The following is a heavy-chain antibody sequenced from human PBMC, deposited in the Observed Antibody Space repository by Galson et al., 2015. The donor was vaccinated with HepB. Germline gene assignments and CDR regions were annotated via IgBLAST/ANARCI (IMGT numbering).Heavy chain of an antibody. J-gene: IGHJ6*03. CDR3: ARHKIVVVAATERYYYYMDV. D-gene: IGHD2-15*01. CDR1: GYSFTSYW. Sequence: QSGAEVKKPGESLKISCKGSGYSFTSYWIGWVRQMPGKGLEWMGIIYPGDSDTRYSPSFQGQVTISADKSISTAYLQWSSLKASDTAMYYCARHKIVVVAATERYYYYMDVWGKGTTVTVSS. CDR2: IYPGDSDT. V-gene: IGHV5-51*01.